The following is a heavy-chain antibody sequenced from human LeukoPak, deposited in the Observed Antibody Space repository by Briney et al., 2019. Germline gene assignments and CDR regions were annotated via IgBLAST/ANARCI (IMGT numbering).Heavy chain of an antibody. D-gene: IGHD3-10*01. V-gene: IGHV4-38-2*02. CDR2: IYHSGST. CDR3: AKGSGSPLGWFDP. CDR1: GYSISSDYY. Sequence: PSETLSLTCTVSGYSISSDYYWGWIRQPPGKGLEWSGSIYHSGSTYYNPSLESRVTISVDTSKNQFSLKLSSVTAADTAVYYCAKGSGSPLGWFDPWGQGTLVTVSS. J-gene: IGHJ5*02.